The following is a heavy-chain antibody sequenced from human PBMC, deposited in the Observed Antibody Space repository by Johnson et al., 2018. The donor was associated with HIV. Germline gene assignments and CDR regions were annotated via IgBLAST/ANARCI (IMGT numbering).Heavy chain of an antibody. J-gene: IGHJ3*02. Sequence: VQLVESGGGVVQPGRSLRLSCAASGFTFSSYRMHWVRQAPGKGLEWVAVISYDGTNKYYADSVKGRFTISRDNSKNTLYLQMNSLRPEDTAVYYCARGGGYSIAAPSDAFDIWGQGTMVTVSS. V-gene: IGHV3-30*03. D-gene: IGHD6-6*01. CDR1: GFTFSSYR. CDR2: ISYDGTNK. CDR3: ARGGGYSIAAPSDAFDI.